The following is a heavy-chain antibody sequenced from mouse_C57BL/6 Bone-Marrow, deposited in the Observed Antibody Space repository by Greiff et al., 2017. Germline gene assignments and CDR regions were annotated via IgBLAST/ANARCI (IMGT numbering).Heavy chain of an antibody. Sequence: QVQLQQSGAELARPGASVKLSCKASGYTFTSYGISWVKQSTGQGLEWIGEIYPRSGNTYYNEKFKGKATLTADKSSSTAYMELRSLTSEDSAVYFCARCDGYLTWFAYWGQGTLVTVSA. D-gene: IGHD2-3*01. CDR2: IYPRSGNT. J-gene: IGHJ3*01. CDR1: GYTFTSYG. CDR3: ARCDGYLTWFAY. V-gene: IGHV1-81*01.